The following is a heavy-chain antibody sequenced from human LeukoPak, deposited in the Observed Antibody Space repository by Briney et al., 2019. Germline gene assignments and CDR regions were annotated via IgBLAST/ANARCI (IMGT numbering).Heavy chain of an antibody. D-gene: IGHD3-10*01. CDR3: ARGITMVRGVIISYYYYGMDV. CDR1: GGSFSGYY. CDR2: INHSGST. Sequence: SETLSLTCAVYGGSFSGYYWSWIRQPPGKGLEWIGEINHSGSTNYNPSLKSRVTISVDTSKNQFSLKLSSVTAADTAVYYCARGITMVRGVIISYYYYGMDVWGQGTTVTVPS. J-gene: IGHJ6*02. V-gene: IGHV4-34*01.